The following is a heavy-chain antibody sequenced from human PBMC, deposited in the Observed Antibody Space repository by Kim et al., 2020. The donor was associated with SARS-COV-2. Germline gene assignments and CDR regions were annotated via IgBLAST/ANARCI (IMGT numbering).Heavy chain of an antibody. CDR3: ARGVVVVPAALFDY. Sequence: NPSLKSRVTISVDTSKNPFSLKLSSVTAADTAVYYCARGVVVVPAALFDYWGQGTLVTVSS. V-gene: IGHV4-59*09. D-gene: IGHD2-2*01. J-gene: IGHJ4*02.